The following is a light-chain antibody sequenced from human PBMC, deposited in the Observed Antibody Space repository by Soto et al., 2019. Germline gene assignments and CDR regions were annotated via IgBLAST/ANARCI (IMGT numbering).Light chain of an antibody. CDR2: AAS. CDR3: QQSYSSPRT. Sequence: DIQVTQSPSTLSASVGDRVTITCRASQTINKYLNWYQQKPGKAPELLIYAASNLQSGVPSMFSGTESGADFTLTISALQPEDFATYYCQQSYSSPRTFGQGTRVEIK. J-gene: IGKJ1*01. CDR1: QTINKY. V-gene: IGKV1-39*01.